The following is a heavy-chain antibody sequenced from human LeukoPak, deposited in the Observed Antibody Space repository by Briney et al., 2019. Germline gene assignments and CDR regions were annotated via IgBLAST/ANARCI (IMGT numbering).Heavy chain of an antibody. CDR2: IYTSGST. CDR3: ARDRSYGFKGYYYYGMDV. V-gene: IGHV4-4*07. Sequence: PSETLSLTCTVSGGSISSYYWSWIRQPAGKGLEWIGRIYTSGSTNYNPSLKSRVTMSVDTSKNQFSLKLSSVTAADTAVCYCARDRSYGFKGYYYYGMDVWGQGTTVTVSS. CDR1: GGSISSYY. J-gene: IGHJ6*02. D-gene: IGHD4-17*01.